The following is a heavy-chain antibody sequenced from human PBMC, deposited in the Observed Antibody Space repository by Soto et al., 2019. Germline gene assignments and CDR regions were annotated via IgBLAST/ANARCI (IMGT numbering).Heavy chain of an antibody. V-gene: IGHV4-61*01. Sequence: SETLSLTCTVSGGSVSSGSYYRSWIRQPPGKGLEWIGYIYYSGSTNYNPSLKSRVTISVDTSKNQFSLKLSSVTAADTAVYYCARYSPGYFDYWGQGTLVTVSS. CDR1: GGSVSSGSYY. CDR3: ARYSPGYFDY. CDR2: IYYSGST. D-gene: IGHD6-13*01. J-gene: IGHJ4*02.